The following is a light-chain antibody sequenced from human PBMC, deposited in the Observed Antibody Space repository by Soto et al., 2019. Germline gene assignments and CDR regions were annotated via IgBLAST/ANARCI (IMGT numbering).Light chain of an antibody. CDR1: SSDVGRYNL. V-gene: IGLV2-23*01. CDR2: EGS. J-gene: IGLJ1*01. Sequence: QSALTQPASVSGSPGQSITISCTGTSSDVGRYNLVSWYQQHPGKAPKLMIYEGSKRPSGVSNRFSGSKSGNTASLTISGLQAEDEADYYCCSYAGSSTPYVFGTGTQLTVL. CDR3: CSYAGSSTPYV.